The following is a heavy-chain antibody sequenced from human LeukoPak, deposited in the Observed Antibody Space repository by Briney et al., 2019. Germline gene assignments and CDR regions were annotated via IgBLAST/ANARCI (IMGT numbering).Heavy chain of an antibody. CDR3: TRGYYYDSSGYQDD. J-gene: IGHJ4*02. Sequence: GGSLGLSCAASGFTFSGSAMHWVRQASGKGLEWVGRVRSKANSYATAYAASVKGRFTISRDDSKNTAYLQMNSLKTEDTAVYYCTRGYYYDSSGYQDDWGQGTLVTVSS. CDR1: GFTFSGSA. V-gene: IGHV3-73*01. D-gene: IGHD3-22*01. CDR2: VRSKANSYAT.